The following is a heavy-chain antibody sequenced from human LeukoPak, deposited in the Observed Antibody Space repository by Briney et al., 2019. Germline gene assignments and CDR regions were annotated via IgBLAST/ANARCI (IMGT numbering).Heavy chain of an antibody. J-gene: IGHJ4*02. CDR2: IYPGDSDT. CDR1: GCGFTSYW. Sequence: GAALKISYKGAGCGFTSYWIGWGRRMPGKGVGGRGIIYPGDSDTRYSPSFQGEVTISADKSISTAYLQWSSLKASDTAMYYCAIGSGSYYPSDYRGQGTLVTVS. CDR3: AIGSGSYYPSDY. V-gene: IGHV5-51*01. D-gene: IGHD3-10*01.